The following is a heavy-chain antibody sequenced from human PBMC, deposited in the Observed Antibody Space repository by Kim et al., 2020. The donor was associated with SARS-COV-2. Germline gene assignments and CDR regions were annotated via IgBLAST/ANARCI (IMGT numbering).Heavy chain of an antibody. V-gene: IGHV3-7*01. D-gene: IGHD6-6*01. J-gene: IGHJ6*02. CDR2: IKQDGSEK. Sequence: GGSLRLSCAASGFTFSSYWMSWVRQAPGKGLEWVANIKQDGSEKYYVDSVKGRFTISRDNAKNSLYLQMNSLRAEDTAVYYCASDSDSSSSGNYYYYYGMDVWGQGTTVTVSS. CDR3: ASDSDSSSSGNYYYYYGMDV. CDR1: GFTFSSYW.